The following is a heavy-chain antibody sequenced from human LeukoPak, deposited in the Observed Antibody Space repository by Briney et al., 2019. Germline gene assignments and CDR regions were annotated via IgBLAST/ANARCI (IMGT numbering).Heavy chain of an antibody. J-gene: IGHJ4*02. CDR2: VSGSATRT. D-gene: IGHD3-10*01. V-gene: IGHV3-23*01. CDR3: AKDDYSGSGSYYGRLGY. Sequence: GGSLRLSCAASGFTFSTFAISWVRLAPGQGLELDSTVSGSATRTYYADSVKGRFTISRDNSKNTLYLQMHSLRAEDTAVYYCAKDDYSGSGSYYGRLGYWGQGTLVTVSS. CDR1: GFTFSTFA.